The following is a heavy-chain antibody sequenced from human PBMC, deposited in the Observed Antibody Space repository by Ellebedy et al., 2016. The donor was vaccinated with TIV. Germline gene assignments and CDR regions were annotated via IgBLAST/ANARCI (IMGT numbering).Heavy chain of an antibody. V-gene: IGHV3-48*04. Sequence: GGSLRLSCAVSGFTFSAYSMNWVRQAPGKGLEWVSYISTGSSTIYYADSVKGRFTISRDNAKNSLYLQMNSLRAEDTAVYYCARDASVQGDSVYWYFDLWGRGTLVGVSS. CDR1: GFTFSAYS. J-gene: IGHJ2*01. CDR2: ISTGSSTI. CDR3: ARDASVQGDSVYWYFDL. D-gene: IGHD2-21*02.